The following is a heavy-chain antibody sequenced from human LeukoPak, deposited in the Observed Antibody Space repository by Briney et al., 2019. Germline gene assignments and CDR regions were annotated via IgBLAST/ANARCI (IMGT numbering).Heavy chain of an antibody. CDR1: GGSFSGYY. CDR3: ARAKWAVAGTWSRRGGYFDY. V-gene: IGHV4-34*01. CDR2: INHSGST. D-gene: IGHD6-19*01. J-gene: IGHJ4*02. Sequence: SETLSLTCAVYGGSFSGYYWSWVHQPPGKGLEWIGEINHSGSTNYNPSLKSRVTISVDTSKNQFSLKLSSVTAADTAMYYCARAKWAVAGTWSRRGGYFDYWGQGTLVTVSS.